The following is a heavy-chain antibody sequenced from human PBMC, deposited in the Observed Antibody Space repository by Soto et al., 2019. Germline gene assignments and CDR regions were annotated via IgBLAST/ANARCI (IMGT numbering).Heavy chain of an antibody. CDR3: ASRDPGTSVDY. D-gene: IGHD1-7*01. V-gene: IGHV4-4*02. CDR2: IYRTGST. CDR1: GGSFTSNNG. J-gene: IGHJ4*02. Sequence: XETLSLTCAVSGGSFTSNNGWTWFRQPPGQGLEWIGEIYRTGSTNYNPSLKSRVTISLDKSENQFSLKVTSLTAADTAVYYCASRDPGTSVDYWGQGTLVTVSS.